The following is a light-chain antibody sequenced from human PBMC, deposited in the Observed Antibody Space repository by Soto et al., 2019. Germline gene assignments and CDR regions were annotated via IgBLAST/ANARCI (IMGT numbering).Light chain of an antibody. CDR2: KAS. V-gene: IGKV1-5*03. J-gene: IGKJ1*01. Sequence: DIQRTQSPSTLSASVGDRVTITCRASQTISSWLAWYQQKPGKAPNLLIYKASTLESGVPSRFSGIPSGTEFTLTINSLQPDDFATYYCQHYNSYGTFGQGTKVDIK. CDR1: QTISSW. CDR3: QHYNSYGT.